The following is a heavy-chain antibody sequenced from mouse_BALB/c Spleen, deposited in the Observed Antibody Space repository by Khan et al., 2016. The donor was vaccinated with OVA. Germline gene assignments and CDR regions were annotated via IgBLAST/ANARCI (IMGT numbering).Heavy chain of an antibody. CDR1: GFAFSTYD. V-gene: IGHV5-9*02. CDR3: ERHKPPSTWEDY. CDR2: ISSGGNYP. D-gene: IGHD6-1*01. J-gene: IGHJ4*01. Sequence: EVELVESGGGLVKPGGSLKLSCAASGFAFSTYDMSWVRQTPEKRLEWVATISSGGNYPYYPDSVKGRFTISRDNARNTLYLQMSSLRSEDTGLYHCERHKPPSTWEDYWGQGTSVNGTS.